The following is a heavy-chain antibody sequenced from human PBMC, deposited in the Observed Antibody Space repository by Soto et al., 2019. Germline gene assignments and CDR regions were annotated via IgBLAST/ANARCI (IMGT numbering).Heavy chain of an antibody. CDR2: TYYRSKWYN. D-gene: IGHD3-3*01. CDR1: GDSVASNSAA. CDR3: ARQGITIFGVSLDY. J-gene: IGHJ4*02. V-gene: IGHV6-1*01. Sequence: HSQTLSLTCAISGDSVASNSAAWNWIRQSPSRGLEWLGRTYYRSKWYNDYAVSVKSRITINPDTSKNQFSLQLNSVTPEDTAVYYCARQGITIFGVSLDYWGQGTLVTVSS.